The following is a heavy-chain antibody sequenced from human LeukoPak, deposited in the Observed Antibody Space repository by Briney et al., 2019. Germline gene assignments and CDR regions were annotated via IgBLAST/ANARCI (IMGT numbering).Heavy chain of an antibody. V-gene: IGHV1-69*04. CDR2: IIPILGIA. CDR3: ARDLGSGWLDY. J-gene: IGHJ4*02. D-gene: IGHD6-19*01. CDR1: GGTFSSYA. Sequence: SVKVSCKASGGTFSSYAISWVRQAPGQGLEWMGRIIPILGIANYAQKFQGRVTITADKSTSTAYMELSSLRSEDTAVYYCARDLGSGWLDYWGQGTLITVSS.